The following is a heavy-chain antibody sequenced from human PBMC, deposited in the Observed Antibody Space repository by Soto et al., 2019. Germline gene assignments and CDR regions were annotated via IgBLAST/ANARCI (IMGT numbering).Heavy chain of an antibody. Sequence: EVQLVESGGGLVQPGGSLRLSCAASGFTFSSYAMHWVRQAPGKGLEYVSAISSNGGSTYYAISVKGKFTIARGNSKYTLYVQVGSLRPEDIAVYYCASQGRAVSSYYFDFWGQGTLVTVSS. CDR2: ISSNGGST. CDR1: GFTFSSYA. D-gene: IGHD3-10*01. CDR3: ASQGRAVSSYYFDF. J-gene: IGHJ4*02. V-gene: IGHV3-64*01.